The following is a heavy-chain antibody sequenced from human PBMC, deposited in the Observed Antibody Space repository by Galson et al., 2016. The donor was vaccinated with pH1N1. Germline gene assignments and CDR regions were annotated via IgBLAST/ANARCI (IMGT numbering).Heavy chain of an antibody. CDR1: GFSLSTGGVA. V-gene: IGHV2-5*01. J-gene: IGHJ4*01. CDR2: IYWTDDK. CDR3: AHRQGIPSHDNKGYHCVFDY. Sequence: PALVKPTQTLTLTCTFSGFSLSTGGVAVVCIRQPPGKALEWLALIYWTDDKRSSPSLECRLTITKHTSKNQVVLTLTNVDPVDKATYYCAHRQGIPSHDNKGYHCVFDYWGHGTLVTVSS. D-gene: IGHD2-15*01.